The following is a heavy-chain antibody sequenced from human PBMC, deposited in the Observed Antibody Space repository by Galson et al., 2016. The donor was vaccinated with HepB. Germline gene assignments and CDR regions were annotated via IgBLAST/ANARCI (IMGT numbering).Heavy chain of an antibody. D-gene: IGHD5-18*01. J-gene: IGHJ4*02. CDR1: RYTFSRFY. Sequence: SVKVSCKASRYTFSRFYMHWMRQTPGQGFEWMGWINPDSGTTTYAQKFQGRVTLTRDTTLNTAYMELSRLTSNDTAVYYCAKEHSPYSRPHDYWGQGSLLTGAS. CDR2: INPDSGTT. CDR3: AKEHSPYSRPHDY. V-gene: IGHV1-2*02.